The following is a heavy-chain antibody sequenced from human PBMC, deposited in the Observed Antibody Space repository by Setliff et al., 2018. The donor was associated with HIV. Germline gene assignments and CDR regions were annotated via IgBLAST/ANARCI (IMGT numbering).Heavy chain of an antibody. V-gene: IGHV4-38-2*01. CDR3: ARLSGGMVPNY. CDR1: GYAISSGYY. J-gene: IGHJ4*02. Sequence: SETLSLTCAVSGYAISSGYYWSWIRQPPGKGLEWIGSIYHTGITYDNPSLKSRVTISVDTSKNQISLRLSSVTAADTAVYYCARLSGGMVPNYWGQGTLVTVSS. D-gene: IGHD3-10*01. CDR2: IYHTGIT.